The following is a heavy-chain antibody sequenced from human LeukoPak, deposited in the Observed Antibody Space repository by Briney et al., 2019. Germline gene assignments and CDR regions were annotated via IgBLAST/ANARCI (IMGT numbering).Heavy chain of an antibody. J-gene: IGHJ6*02. V-gene: IGHV3-7*01. CDR3: ARDQYYDILTPGMDV. Sequence: GSLRLSCAASGFTFSSYWMSWVRQAPGKGLEWVANIKQDGSEKYYVDSVKGRFTISRDNAKNSLYLQVNSLRAEDTAVYYCARDQYYDILTPGMDVWGQGTTVTVSS. CDR2: IKQDGSEK. D-gene: IGHD3-9*01. CDR1: GFTFSSYW.